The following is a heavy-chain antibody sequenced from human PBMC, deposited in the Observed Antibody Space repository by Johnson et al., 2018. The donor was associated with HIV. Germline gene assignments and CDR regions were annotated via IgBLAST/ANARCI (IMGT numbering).Heavy chain of an antibody. Sequence: QVQLVESGGGVVQPGGSLRLSCAASGITFSSYGMHWVRQAPGRGLEWVAFIRYDGSNKYYADSVKGRFTISRDNSKNTLYLQMNSLRAEDTAVYFCARGGDDAFDIWGQGTMVTVSS. J-gene: IGHJ3*02. CDR1: GITFSSYG. CDR3: ARGGDDAFDI. D-gene: IGHD7-27*01. V-gene: IGHV3-30*02. CDR2: IRYDGSNK.